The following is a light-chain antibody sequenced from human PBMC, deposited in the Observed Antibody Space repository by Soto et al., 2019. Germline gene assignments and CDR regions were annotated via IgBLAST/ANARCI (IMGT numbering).Light chain of an antibody. Sequence: DIQRTQSPSTLSAYVGDGVTITCRASQSISSWLAWYQQKPGKAPKLLIYKASSLESGVPSRFSGSGSGTEFTLTISSLQPDDFATYYCQQDNSYPWTFGQGTKVDVK. CDR1: QSISSW. CDR2: KAS. CDR3: QQDNSYPWT. V-gene: IGKV1-5*03. J-gene: IGKJ1*01.